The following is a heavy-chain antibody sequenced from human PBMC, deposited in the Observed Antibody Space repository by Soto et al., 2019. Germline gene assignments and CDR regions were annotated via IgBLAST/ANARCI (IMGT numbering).Heavy chain of an antibody. CDR3: ARLATAGSDY. V-gene: IGHV3-33*01. Sequence: PGGSLRLSCAASGFTFSSYGMHWVRQAPGKGLEWVAVIWYDRSKKDHADSVKGRFSISRDNAKNSLYLQMNSLRAEDTAVYYCARLATAGSDYWGQGTLVTVSS. J-gene: IGHJ4*02. D-gene: IGHD6-13*01. CDR2: IWYDRSKK. CDR1: GFTFSSYG.